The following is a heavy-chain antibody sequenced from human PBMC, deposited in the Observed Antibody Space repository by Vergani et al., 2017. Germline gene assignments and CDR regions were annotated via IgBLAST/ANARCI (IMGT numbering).Heavy chain of an antibody. D-gene: IGHD2-15*01. CDR3: ASKRGACRAAYCHSYDF. V-gene: IGHV4-39*01. Sequence: QVQLQESGPGLVKPSETLSLTCTVSGDSVISTDYHRGWIRQPPGKGLEWIGSMDYSGSTSYNPSLESRISISFETPKNQFSLRLTSVTAADTAVYYCASKRGACRAAYCHSYDFWGPGTLVGVSS. CDR1: GDSVISTDYH. J-gene: IGHJ4*02. CDR2: MDYSGST.